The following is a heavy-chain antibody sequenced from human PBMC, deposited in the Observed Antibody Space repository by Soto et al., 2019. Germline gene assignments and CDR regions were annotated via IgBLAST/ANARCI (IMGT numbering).Heavy chain of an antibody. CDR2: INHSGST. Sequence: PSEALSLTCAVYGVSFSGYYWSWIRQPPWKGLEWIGEINHSGSTNYNPSLKSRVTISVDTSKNQFPLKLSSVTAADTAVYYCARERRGGEQQLVGENWFDPWGQGTLVTVSS. D-gene: IGHD6-13*01. CDR3: ARERRGGEQQLVGENWFDP. CDR1: GVSFSGYY. J-gene: IGHJ5*02. V-gene: IGHV4-34*01.